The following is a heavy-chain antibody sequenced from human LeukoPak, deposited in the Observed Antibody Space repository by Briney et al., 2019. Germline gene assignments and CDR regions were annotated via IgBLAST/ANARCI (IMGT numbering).Heavy chain of an antibody. D-gene: IGHD3-3*01. CDR2: ISSSSSTI. J-gene: IGHJ4*02. CDR1: GFTFSSYS. V-gene: IGHV3-48*01. Sequence: PRGSLRLSCAASGFTFSSYSMSWVRQAPGKGLEWVSYISSSSSTIYYADSVKGRFTISRDNAKNSVYLQMNSLRAEDTAVYYCARDSITIFGVVINWGQGTLVTVSS. CDR3: ARDSITIFGVVIN.